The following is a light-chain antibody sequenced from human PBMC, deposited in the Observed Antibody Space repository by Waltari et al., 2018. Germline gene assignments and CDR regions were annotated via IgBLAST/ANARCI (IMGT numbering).Light chain of an antibody. CDR3: MQGKHWPWT. CDR2: LVS. Sequence: DVVMTQSPLSLPVTLGQQASLSCSSSQGLVSSDGDTLLNWFQQRPGQSPRRLIYLVSRRDAGVPDRFSGSGAGTNFTLKISRVEGEDVGLYYCMQGKHWPWTFGQGTRVEI. J-gene: IGKJ1*01. V-gene: IGKV2-30*01. CDR1: QGLVSSDGDTL.